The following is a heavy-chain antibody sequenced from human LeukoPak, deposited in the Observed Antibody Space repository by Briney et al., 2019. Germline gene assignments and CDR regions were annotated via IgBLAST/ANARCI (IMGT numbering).Heavy chain of an antibody. CDR3: ASGAIVVVVAAKFSGMDV. J-gene: IGHJ6*02. CDR1: GGSISSHY. CDR2: IYYSGST. V-gene: IGHV4-59*08. D-gene: IGHD2-15*01. Sequence: PSETLSHTCTVSGGSISSHYWSWIRQPPGKGLEWIGYIYYSGSTNYNPSLKSRVTISVDTSKNQFSLKLSSVTAADTAVYYCASGAIVVVVAAKFSGMDVWGQGTTVTVSS.